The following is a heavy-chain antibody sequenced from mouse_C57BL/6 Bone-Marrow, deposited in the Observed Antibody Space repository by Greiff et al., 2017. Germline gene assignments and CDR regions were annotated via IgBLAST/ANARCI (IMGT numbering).Heavy chain of an antibody. CDR1: GFSLTSYG. J-gene: IGHJ3*01. CDR3: AKDALWYGSGWSWFAY. CDR2: IWRGGST. D-gene: IGHD1-1*01. V-gene: IGHV2-5*01. Sequence: QVQLQQSGPGLVQPSQSLSITCTVSGFSLTSYGVHWVRQSPGKGLEWLGVIWRGGSTDYNAAFMSRLSITTDNSKSQVFFKMNSLQADDTAIYYCAKDALWYGSGWSWFAYWGQGTLVTVSA.